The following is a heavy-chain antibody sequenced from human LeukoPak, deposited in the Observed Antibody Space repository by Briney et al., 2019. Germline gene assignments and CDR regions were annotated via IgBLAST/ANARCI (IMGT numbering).Heavy chain of an antibody. CDR2: ISGSGGST. CDR1: GFTFSSYA. V-gene: IGHV3-23*01. CDR3: AKAGYCSSTSCYRYGMDV. Sequence: GGSLRLSCAASGFTFSSYAMSWVCQAPGKGLEWVSAISGSGGSTYYADSVKGRFTISRDNSKNTLYLQMNSLRAEDTAVYYCAKAGYCSSTSCYRYGMDVWGQGTTVTVSS. J-gene: IGHJ6*02. D-gene: IGHD2-2*01.